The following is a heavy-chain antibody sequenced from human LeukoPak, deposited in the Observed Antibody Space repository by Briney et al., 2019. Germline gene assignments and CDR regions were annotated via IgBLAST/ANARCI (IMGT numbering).Heavy chain of an antibody. CDR2: IRRDGSDK. J-gene: IGHJ4*02. CDR1: GFTFSSYW. CDR3: ARYNRPLDY. D-gene: IGHD1-14*01. Sequence: GGSLRLSCAASGFTFSSYWMSWVRQAPGKGLEWVANIRRDGSDKYYVDSVKGRFTISRDNARNSVYLQMNRLRAEDTAVYYCARYNRPLDYWGQGTLVTVSS. V-gene: IGHV3-7*04.